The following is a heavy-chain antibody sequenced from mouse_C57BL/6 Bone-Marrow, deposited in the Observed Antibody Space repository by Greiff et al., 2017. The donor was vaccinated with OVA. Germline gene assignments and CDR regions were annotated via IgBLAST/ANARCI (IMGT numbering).Heavy chain of an antibody. Sequence: EVQVVESGEGLVKPGGSLKLSCAASGFTFSSYAMSWVRQTPEKRLEWVAYISSGGDYIYYADTVKGRFTISRDNARNTLYLQMSSLKSEDTAMYYCTGAPLNWDEGYYAMDYWGQGTSVTVSS. CDR2: ISSGGDYI. CDR1: GFTFSSYA. J-gene: IGHJ4*01. V-gene: IGHV5-9-1*02. D-gene: IGHD4-1*02. CDR3: TGAPLNWDEGYYAMDY.